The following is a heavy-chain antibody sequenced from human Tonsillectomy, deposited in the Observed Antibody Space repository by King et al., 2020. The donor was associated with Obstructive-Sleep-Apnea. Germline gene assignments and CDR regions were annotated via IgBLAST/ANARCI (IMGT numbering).Heavy chain of an antibody. J-gene: IGHJ4*02. Sequence: EQLVQSGGTLVQPGGSLRLSCAASGFTFNNYAMTWVRQAPGRGLEWVSYISRSTTTIYYADSVRGRFTISRDNAKNSLYLQMNSLRVEDTAVYYCARDSGVTGADDFWGQGTLVTVSS. CDR2: ISRSTTTI. D-gene: IGHD6-13*01. V-gene: IGHV3-48*04. CDR3: ARDSGVTGADDF. CDR1: GFTFNNYA.